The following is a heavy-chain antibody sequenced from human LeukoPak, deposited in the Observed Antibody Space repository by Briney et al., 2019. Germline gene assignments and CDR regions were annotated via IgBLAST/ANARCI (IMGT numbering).Heavy chain of an antibody. CDR3: ARISGWYQGDAFDI. D-gene: IGHD6-19*01. Sequence: ASVKVSCKASGYTFTSYDIHWVRQATGQGLEWMGWMNPNSGNTGYAQKFQGRVTMTRNTSISTAYMELSSLRSEDTAVYYCARISGWYQGDAFDIWGQGTMVTVSS. CDR1: GYTFTSYD. J-gene: IGHJ3*02. V-gene: IGHV1-8*01. CDR2: MNPNSGNT.